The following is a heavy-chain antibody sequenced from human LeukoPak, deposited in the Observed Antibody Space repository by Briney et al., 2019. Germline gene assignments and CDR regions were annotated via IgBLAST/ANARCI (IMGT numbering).Heavy chain of an antibody. CDR2: ISTTSGNI. CDR1: GFTFSSYS. D-gene: IGHD1-26*01. CDR3: AKEYSGSFSPFPSYFDY. Sequence: PGGSLRLSCAASGFTFSSYSMNWVRQAPGKGLEWVAAISTTSGNIYYADFVKGRFTISRDNSKNTLYLQMNSLRAEDTAVYYCAKEYSGSFSPFPSYFDYWGQGTLVTVSS. V-gene: IGHV3-21*04. J-gene: IGHJ4*02.